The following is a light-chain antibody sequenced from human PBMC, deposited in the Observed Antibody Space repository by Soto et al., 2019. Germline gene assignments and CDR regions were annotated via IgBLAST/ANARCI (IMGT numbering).Light chain of an antibody. Sequence: PGERVTLSCRASQYASQTLAWYQQKPGQAPRLLIYGASNRDTGIPDRFSGSGSGTDFTLTISLFARGGRPACLQHGFG. J-gene: IGKJ3*01. CDR3: HG. CDR2: GAS. CDR1: QYASQT. V-gene: IGKV3D-11*03.